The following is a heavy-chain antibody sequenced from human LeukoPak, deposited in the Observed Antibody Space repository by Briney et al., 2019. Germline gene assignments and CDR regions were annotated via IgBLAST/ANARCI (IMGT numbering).Heavy chain of an antibody. V-gene: IGHV3-7*01. CDR2: IKQDGAEK. CDR1: GFTFSSYW. D-gene: IGHD3-16*01. Sequence: TGGSLRLSCAASGFTFSSYWMSWVRQAPGKGLEWVANIKQDGAEKNYVDSVKGRFSISRDNAENSLYLQMNSLRVEDRAVYYCARSRFGSGGYAFDIWGQGTMVTVSS. J-gene: IGHJ3*02. CDR3: ARSRFGSGGYAFDI.